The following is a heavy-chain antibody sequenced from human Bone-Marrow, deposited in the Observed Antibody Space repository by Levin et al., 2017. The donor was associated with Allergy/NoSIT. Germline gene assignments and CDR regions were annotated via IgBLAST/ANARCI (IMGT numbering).Heavy chain of an antibody. J-gene: IGHJ4*02. CDR1: GFTFSSYS. D-gene: IGHD1-26*01. CDR3: ARDRGYSGSYYVFDY. Sequence: PGGSLRLSCAASGFTFSSYSMNWVRQAPGKGLEWVSYISSTSTIYYANSVKGRFTISRDNAKNSLYLQMNSLRDEDTAVYYCARDRGYSGSYYVFDYWGQGTLVTVSS. CDR2: ISSTSTI. V-gene: IGHV3-48*02.